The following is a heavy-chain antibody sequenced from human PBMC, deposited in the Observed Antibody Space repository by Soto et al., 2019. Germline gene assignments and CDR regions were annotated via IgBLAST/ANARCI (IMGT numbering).Heavy chain of an antibody. CDR1: GFTFSNAL. CDR2: IKSKTDGETT. Sequence: GGSLRLSCAASGFTFSNALMSWVRQAPGKGLEWVGRIKSKTDGETTDYATPVKGRFTISRDDSKNTLYLQMNSLKTEDTAVYYCTAQRGFVPGPIGFWGQGTLVTVSS. J-gene: IGHJ4*02. V-gene: IGHV3-15*01. D-gene: IGHD3-3*01. CDR3: TAQRGFVPGPIGF.